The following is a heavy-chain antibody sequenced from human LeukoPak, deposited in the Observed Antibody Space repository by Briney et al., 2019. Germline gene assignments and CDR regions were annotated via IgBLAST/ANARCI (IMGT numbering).Heavy chain of an antibody. CDR2: LYYSGST. Sequence: KPSETLSLPCAVSGGSLSSFYWRWIRQPPGEGLEGIGDLYYSGSTSYNPSLSSRVTISVDTSKNHLSLQLSSVTAADTAVYYCARTVTAAGTEWLDPWGQGTLVIVSS. CDR1: GGSLSSFY. D-gene: IGHD6-13*01. J-gene: IGHJ5*02. CDR3: ARTVTAAGTEWLDP. V-gene: IGHV4-59*01.